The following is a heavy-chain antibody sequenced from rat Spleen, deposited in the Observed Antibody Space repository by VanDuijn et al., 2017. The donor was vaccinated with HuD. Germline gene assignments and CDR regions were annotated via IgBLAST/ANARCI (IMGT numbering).Heavy chain of an antibody. V-gene: IGHV5-29*01. CDR2: ISYGDSSGHSST. J-gene: IGHJ1*01. Sequence: EVQLVESDGGLVQPGRSLKLSCAASGFTFSDYGMAWVRQAPTKGLEWVATISYGDSSGHSSTYYRDSVKGRFTISRDNAKTTLYLQMDSLRSEDTANYYCATSPYYWYFDFWGPGTMVTVSS. CDR3: ATSPYYWYFDF. CDR1: GFTFSDYG. D-gene: IGHD1-12*01.